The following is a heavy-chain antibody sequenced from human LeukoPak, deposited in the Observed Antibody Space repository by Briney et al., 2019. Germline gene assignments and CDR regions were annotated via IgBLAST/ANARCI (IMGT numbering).Heavy chain of an antibody. Sequence: PGGSLRLSCAASGFTFSSHWMHWVRQAPGKGLVWVSRIKSDGISITYADSVKGRFTISRDNAKNTLYLQMNSLRAEDTAVYYCARDRHYNMDVWGQGTTVTVSS. V-gene: IGHV3-74*01. J-gene: IGHJ6*02. CDR1: GFTFSSHW. CDR3: ARDRHYNMDV. CDR2: IKSDGISI.